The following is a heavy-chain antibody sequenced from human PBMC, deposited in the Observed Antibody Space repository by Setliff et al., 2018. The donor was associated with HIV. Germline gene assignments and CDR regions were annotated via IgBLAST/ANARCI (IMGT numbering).Heavy chain of an antibody. D-gene: IGHD3-16*02. CDR2: IDPSDSYT. CDR1: GYSFISYW. CDR3: ARHPPRGYPKNWFDP. Sequence: GESLKISCKGSGYSFISYWISWVRQMPGKGLEWVGRIDPSDSYTNYSPSFQGHVTISADESISTAYLQWSSLKASDTAMYYCARHPPRGYPKNWFDPWGQGTLVTVSS. J-gene: IGHJ5*02. V-gene: IGHV5-10-1*01.